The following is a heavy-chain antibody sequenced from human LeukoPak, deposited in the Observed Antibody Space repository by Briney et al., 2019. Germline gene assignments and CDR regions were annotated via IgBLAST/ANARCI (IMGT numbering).Heavy chain of an antibody. D-gene: IGHD3-22*01. J-gene: IGHJ3*02. CDR3: ARGTGRIVVVTDAFDI. CDR1: GYTFTSYD. CDR2: MNPNSGSS. Sequence: ASVTVSCMASGYTFTSYDINWVRQATGRGLAWMGWMNPNSGSSGYAQKFQGRVTMTRNTSISTAYMELSSLRSEDTAVYYCARGTGRIVVVTDAFDIWGQGTMVTVSS. V-gene: IGHV1-8*01.